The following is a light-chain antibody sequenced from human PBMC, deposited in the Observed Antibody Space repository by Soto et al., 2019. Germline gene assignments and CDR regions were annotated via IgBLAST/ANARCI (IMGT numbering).Light chain of an antibody. CDR1: QSVNIY. CDR2: GAS. Sequence: EIVMTQSPATLSVSPGERATLSCRASQSVNIYLAWYQQKPGQAPRLLIFGASSRATGIPARFSGSGSGTDFNLPISSLQSEDFAVYFCQKYDVWLRLTFGGGTKVEIK. V-gene: IGKV3D-15*01. CDR3: QKYDVWLRLT. J-gene: IGKJ4*01.